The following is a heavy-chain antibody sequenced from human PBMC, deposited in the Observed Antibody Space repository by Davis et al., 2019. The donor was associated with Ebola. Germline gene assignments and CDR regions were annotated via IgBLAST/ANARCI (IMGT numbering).Heavy chain of an antibody. D-gene: IGHD3-9*01. V-gene: IGHV4-59*12. CDR3: ARGGAGYFDWLLPRDY. J-gene: IGHJ4*02. Sequence: ESLKISCAASGFTFSSYSMNWVRQPPGKGLEWIGNIYYSGSTYYNPTLKSRVTMSVDTSKNQFSLKLSSVTAADTAVYYCARGGAGYFDWLLPRDYWGQGTLVTVSS. CDR1: GFTFSSYS. CDR2: IYYSGST.